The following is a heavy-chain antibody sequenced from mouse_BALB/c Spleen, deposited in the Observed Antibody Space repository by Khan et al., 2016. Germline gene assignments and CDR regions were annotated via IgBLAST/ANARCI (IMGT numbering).Heavy chain of an antibody. CDR2: ISYSGST. V-gene: IGHV3-2*02. J-gene: IGHJ3*01. D-gene: IGHD4-1*02. CDR3: AINWDEEDY. CDR1: GYSITSDYA. Sequence: EVQLQESGPGLVKPSQSLSLTCTVTGYSITSDYAWNWIRQFPGNKLEWMGYISYSGSTSYNPSLKSRISITRDTSKNQFFLQLNSVTTEDTAADGCAINWDEEDYWGQGTLVTVSA.